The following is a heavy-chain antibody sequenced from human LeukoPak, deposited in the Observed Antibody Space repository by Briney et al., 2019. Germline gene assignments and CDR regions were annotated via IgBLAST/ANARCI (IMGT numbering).Heavy chain of an antibody. CDR2: ISSSSSYI. CDR3: ARDGEGCSYGLHYFDY. J-gene: IGHJ4*02. D-gene: IGHD5-18*01. Sequence: GGSLRLSCAASGFTFSSYSMNWVRQAPGKGLEWVSSISSSSSYIYYADSVKGRFTISRDNAKNSLYLQMNSLRAEDTAVYYCARDGEGCSYGLHYFDYWGQGTLVTVSS. CDR1: GFTFSSYS. V-gene: IGHV3-21*01.